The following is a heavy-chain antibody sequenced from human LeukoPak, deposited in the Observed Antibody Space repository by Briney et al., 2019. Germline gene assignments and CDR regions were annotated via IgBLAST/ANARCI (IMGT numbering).Heavy chain of an antibody. CDR2: INHSGST. CDR3: ASLLNVAGYSGYDSDY. D-gene: IGHD5-12*01. J-gene: IGHJ4*02. V-gene: IGHV4-34*01. CDR1: GGSISSYY. Sequence: PSETLSLTCTVSGGSISSYYWSRIRQPAGKGLEWIGEINHSGSTNYNPSLKSRVTISVDTSKNQFSLKLSSVTAADTAVYYCASLLNVAGYSGYDSDYWGQGTLVTVSS.